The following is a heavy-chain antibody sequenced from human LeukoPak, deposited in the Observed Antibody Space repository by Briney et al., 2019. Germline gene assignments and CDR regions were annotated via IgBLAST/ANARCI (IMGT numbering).Heavy chain of an antibody. CDR1: GFTFSSYS. J-gene: IGHJ3*02. CDR2: ISSSSSYI. Sequence: GGSLRLSCAASGFTFSSYSMNWVRQAPGKGLEWVSSISSSSSYIYYADSVKGRFTISRDNAKNSLYLQMNSLRAEDTAVYYCARDPWYYDSSLGAFDIWGQGTMVTVSS. CDR3: ARDPWYYDSSLGAFDI. V-gene: IGHV3-21*01. D-gene: IGHD3-22*01.